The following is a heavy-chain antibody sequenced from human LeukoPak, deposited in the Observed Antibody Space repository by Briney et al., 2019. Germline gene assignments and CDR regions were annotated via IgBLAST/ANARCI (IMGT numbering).Heavy chain of an antibody. D-gene: IGHD3-10*01. J-gene: IGHJ4*02. CDR1: GFSFSNAW. CDR2: ITGSGGST. V-gene: IGHV3-23*01. Sequence: TGGSLRLSCTASGFSFSNAWMTWVRQTPGKGLEWVSGITGSGGSTNYADSVRGRFTISRDNSKNTVYLQMNSLRADDTAVYFCATYRGRGSPFDFWGQGTQVTVSS. CDR3: ATYRGRGSPFDF.